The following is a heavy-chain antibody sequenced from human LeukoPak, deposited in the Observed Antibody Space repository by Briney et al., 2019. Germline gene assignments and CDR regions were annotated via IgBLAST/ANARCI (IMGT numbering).Heavy chain of an antibody. V-gene: IGHV3-30*03. J-gene: IGHJ4*02. Sequence: GESLKISCASSGFTFSSYGIHWVHQAPGKGLEWVAVVSSDGSIKYYADSGKGRFTISRDTSKNTVYLQMNSLGTEDTAFYYCARGYSSSWLGYFDYWGQGTLVTVSS. CDR1: GFTFSSYG. D-gene: IGHD6-13*01. CDR3: ARGYSSSWLGYFDY. CDR2: VSSDGSIK.